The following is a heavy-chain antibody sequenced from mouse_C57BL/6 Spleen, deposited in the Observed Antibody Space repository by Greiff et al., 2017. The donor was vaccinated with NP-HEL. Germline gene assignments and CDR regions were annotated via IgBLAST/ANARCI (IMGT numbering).Heavy chain of an antibody. J-gene: IGHJ2*01. Sequence: VQLQQSGAELVRPGTSVKVSCKASGYAFTNYLIEWVKQRPGQGLEWIGVINPGRGGTNYNAQFKGKATLTADKSSSTAYRQLSSLTSEDAAVYFCARAFAAVVAHDYWGQGTTLTVSS. V-gene: IGHV1-54*01. D-gene: IGHD1-1*01. CDR3: ARAFAAVVAHDY. CDR2: INPGRGGT. CDR1: GYAFTNYL.